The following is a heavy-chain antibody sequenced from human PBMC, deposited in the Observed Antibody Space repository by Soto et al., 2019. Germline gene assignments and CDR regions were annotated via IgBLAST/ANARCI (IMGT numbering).Heavy chain of an antibody. J-gene: IGHJ3*02. D-gene: IGHD2-8*01. Sequence: PGGSLRLSCAASGFTFSRYWVSWVRQAPGKGLEWVANIKQDGSEKYYVDSVKGRFTISRDNAKNSLYLQMNSLRAEDTAVYYCARDGVFDAFDIWGQGTMVTVSS. CDR2: IKQDGSEK. V-gene: IGHV3-7*01. CDR1: GFTFSRYW. CDR3: ARDGVFDAFDI.